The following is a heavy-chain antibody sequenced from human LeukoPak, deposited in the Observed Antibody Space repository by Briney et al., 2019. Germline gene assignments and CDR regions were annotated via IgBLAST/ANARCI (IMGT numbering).Heavy chain of an antibody. J-gene: IGHJ4*02. CDR3: AKGGYDRYFDY. Sequence: GSLRLSCAASGSTFSSYGMHWVRQAPGKGLEWVAVISYDGSNKYYADSVKGRFTISRDNSKNTLYLQMNSLRAEDTAVYYCAKGGYDRYFDYWGQGTLVTVSS. V-gene: IGHV3-30*18. CDR1: GSTFSSYG. CDR2: ISYDGSNK. D-gene: IGHD1-1*01.